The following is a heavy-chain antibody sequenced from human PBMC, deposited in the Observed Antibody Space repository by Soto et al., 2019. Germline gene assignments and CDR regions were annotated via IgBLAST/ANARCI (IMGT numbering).Heavy chain of an antibody. D-gene: IGHD5-12*01. V-gene: IGHV4-31*03. J-gene: IGHJ4*02. CDR1: GCSISSGGYY. Sequence: QVQLQESGPGLVKPSQTLSLTCTVSGCSISSGGYYWSWIRQHPGKGLEWIGYIYYSGSTYYNPSLTSRINISVDTSKNQFSLKLNSVTAADTAVYYCARAWLRSYVFDYWGQGTLVTVSS. CDR2: IYYSGST. CDR3: ARAWLRSYVFDY.